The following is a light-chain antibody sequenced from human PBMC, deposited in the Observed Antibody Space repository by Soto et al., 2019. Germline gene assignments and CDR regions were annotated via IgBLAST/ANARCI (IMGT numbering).Light chain of an antibody. Sequence: IVMTQAPDFLTGFLGEGATINFQSSQSVLYTRINKNYLGWYQQKPGQPPKLLIYWASTRASGVPDRFTGSASGTDFSLTISSLQPEDAAVYYCQQYFTTPITFGQGTRLEI. J-gene: IGKJ5*01. CDR3: QQYFTTPIT. V-gene: IGKV4-1*01. CDR1: QSVLYTRINKNY. CDR2: WAS.